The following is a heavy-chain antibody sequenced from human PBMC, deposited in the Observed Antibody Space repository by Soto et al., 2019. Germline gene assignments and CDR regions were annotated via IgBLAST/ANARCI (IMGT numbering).Heavy chain of an antibody. CDR3: ARARGNDYGDRYFFDY. J-gene: IGHJ4*02. D-gene: IGHD4-17*01. CDR2: INAGNGDT. Sequence: ASVKVSCKASGYTFTNYPMHWVRQAPGQRLEWMGWINAGNGDTKYSQKFQGRVTITRDTSANTAYMDLSSLRSEDTAVYYCARARGNDYGDRYFFDYWGQGTLVTVSS. V-gene: IGHV1-3*01. CDR1: GYTFTNYP.